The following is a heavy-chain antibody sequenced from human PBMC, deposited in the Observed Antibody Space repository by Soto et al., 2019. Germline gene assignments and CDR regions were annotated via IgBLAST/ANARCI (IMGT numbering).Heavy chain of an antibody. J-gene: IGHJ4*02. D-gene: IGHD4-17*01. V-gene: IGHV1-69*13. CDR3: ARERSYGVAFDY. Sequence: SVKVSCKASGGTFSSYAISWVRQAPGQGLEWMGGIIPIFGTANYAQKFQGRVTITADESTSTAYMELSSLRSGDTAVYYCARERSYGVAFDYWGQGTLVTVSS. CDR1: GGTFSSYA. CDR2: IIPIFGTA.